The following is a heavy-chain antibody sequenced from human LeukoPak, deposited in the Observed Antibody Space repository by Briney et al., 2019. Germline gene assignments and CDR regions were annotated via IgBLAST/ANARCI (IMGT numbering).Heavy chain of an antibody. J-gene: IGHJ4*02. D-gene: IGHD6-19*01. CDR3: ARGLRDSSGWYVRRRLYYFDY. V-gene: IGHV4-34*01. CDR2: INHSGST. Sequence: SETLSLTCAVYGGSFSGYYWSWIRQPPGKGLEWIGEINHSGSTNYNPSLKSRVTISVDTSKNQFSLKLSSVTAADTAVYYCARGLRDSSGWYVRRRLYYFDYWGQGTLVTVSS. CDR1: GGSFSGYY.